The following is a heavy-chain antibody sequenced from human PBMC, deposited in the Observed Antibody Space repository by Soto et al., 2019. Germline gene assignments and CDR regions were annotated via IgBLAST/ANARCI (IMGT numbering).Heavy chain of an antibody. CDR3: ARGNQYYYGSGSYYNNWFDP. CDR2: INHSGSS. Sequence: SETLSLTCAVYGGSFSGYYWSWIRRPPGKGLEWIGEINHSGSSNYNPSLKSRVTISVDTSKNQFSLKLSSVTAADTAVYYCARGNQYYYGSGSYYNNWFDPWGQGTLVTVSS. CDR1: GGSFSGYY. J-gene: IGHJ5*02. D-gene: IGHD3-10*01. V-gene: IGHV4-34*01.